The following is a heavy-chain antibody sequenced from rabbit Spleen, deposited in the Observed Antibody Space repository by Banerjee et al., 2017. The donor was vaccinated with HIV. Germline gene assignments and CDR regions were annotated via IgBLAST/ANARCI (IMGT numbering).Heavy chain of an antibody. CDR1: GFDLSSYG. CDR2: IDPIFGAT. D-gene: IGHD8-1*01. Sequence: QEQLVESGGGLVQPGGSLKLSCKVSGFDLSSYGMSWVRQAPGKGLEWIGYIDPIFGATYYATLVNGRFTISSHNAQNTVFLQMTSLTAADTATYFCARDGTGGSYFALWGPGTLVTVS. V-gene: IGHV1S47*01. CDR3: ARDGTGGSYFAL. J-gene: IGHJ4*01.